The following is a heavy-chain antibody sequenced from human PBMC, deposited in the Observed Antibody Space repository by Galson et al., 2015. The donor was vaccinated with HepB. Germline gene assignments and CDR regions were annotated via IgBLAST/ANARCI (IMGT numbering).Heavy chain of an antibody. Sequence: SLRLSCAASEFTFSSYWMSWVRQAPGKGLEWVANINHDGTDKYYVDSVKGRFTISRDNPKNSLYLQMNSLRAEDTAVYYCARGGSRWFDYWGQGTLVTVSS. J-gene: IGHJ4*02. CDR3: ARGGSRWFDY. CDR2: INHDGTDK. D-gene: IGHD4-23*01. CDR1: EFTFSSYW. V-gene: IGHV3-7*01.